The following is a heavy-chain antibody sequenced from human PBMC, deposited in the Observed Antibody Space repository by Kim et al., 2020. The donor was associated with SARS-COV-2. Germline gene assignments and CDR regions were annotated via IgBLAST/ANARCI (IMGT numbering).Heavy chain of an antibody. Sequence: GGSLRLSCAASGFTFSNAWMSWVRQAPGKGLEWVGRIKSKTDGGTTDYAAPVKGRFTISRDDSKNTLYLQMNSLKTEDTAVYYCTTDHHGAVAESYGMDVWGQGTTVTVSS. V-gene: IGHV3-15*01. CDR1: GFTFSNAW. CDR2: IKSKTDGGTT. CDR3: TTDHHGAVAESYGMDV. J-gene: IGHJ6*02. D-gene: IGHD6-19*01.